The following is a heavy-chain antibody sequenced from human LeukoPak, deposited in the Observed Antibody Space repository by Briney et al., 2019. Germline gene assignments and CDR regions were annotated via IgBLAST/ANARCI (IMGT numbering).Heavy chain of an antibody. CDR2: INHSGST. D-gene: IGHD3-10*01. CDR3: ARAGSVYYYMDV. V-gene: IGHV4-34*01. Sequence: SETLSLTCGVYGGSFSGYYWSWIRQPPGKGLEWIGEINHSGSTNYNPSLKSRVTISVDTSKNQFSLKLSSVTAADTAVYYCARAGSVYYYMDVWGKGTTVTISS. CDR1: GGSFSGYY. J-gene: IGHJ6*03.